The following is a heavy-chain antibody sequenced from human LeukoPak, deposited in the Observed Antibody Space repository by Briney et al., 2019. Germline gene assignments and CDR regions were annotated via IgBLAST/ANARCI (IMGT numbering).Heavy chain of an antibody. CDR3: ARDKGSSSGYNWFDP. CDR1: GGSISSYY. J-gene: IGHJ5*02. Sequence: PSETLSLTCTVSGGSISSYYWSWIRQPAGKGLEWIGRIYTSGGTNYNPSLKSRVTMSVDTSKNQFSLKLSSVTAADTAVYYCARDKGSSSGYNWFDPWGQGTLVTVSS. V-gene: IGHV4-4*07. D-gene: IGHD6-6*01. CDR2: IYTSGGT.